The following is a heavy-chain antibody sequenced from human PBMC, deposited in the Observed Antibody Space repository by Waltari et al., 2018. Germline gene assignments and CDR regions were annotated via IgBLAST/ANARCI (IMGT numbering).Heavy chain of an antibody. Sequence: EVQLLESGGGLVQPGGSLRLSCAASGFTFSSYAMSWVRQAPGKGLGWVSAISGSGGSTYYADSVKGRFTISRDNSKNTLYLQMNSLRAEDTAVYYCAKSLGRPSYFDYWGQGTLVTVSS. D-gene: IGHD3-10*01. J-gene: IGHJ4*02. CDR1: GFTFSSYA. CDR2: ISGSGGST. CDR3: AKSLGRPSYFDY. V-gene: IGHV3-23*01.